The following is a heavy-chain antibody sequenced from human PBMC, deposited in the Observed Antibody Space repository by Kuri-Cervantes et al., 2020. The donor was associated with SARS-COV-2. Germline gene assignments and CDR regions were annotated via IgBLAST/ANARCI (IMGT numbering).Heavy chain of an antibody. D-gene: IGHD2-2*02. CDR1: GGTFSSYA. CDR2: IIPIFGTA. V-gene: IGHV1-69*05. CDR3: ARDRGPGQLLYSAFRWFDP. J-gene: IGHJ5*02. Sequence: SVKVSCKASGGTFSSYAISWVRQAPGQGLEWMGGIIPIFGTANYAQKFQGRVTITTDESTSTAYMELSSLRSEDTAVYYCARDRGPGQLLYSAFRWFDPWGQGTLVTGSS.